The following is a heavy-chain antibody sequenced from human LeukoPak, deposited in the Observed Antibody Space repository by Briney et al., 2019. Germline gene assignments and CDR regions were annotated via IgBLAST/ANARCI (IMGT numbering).Heavy chain of an antibody. CDR1: GFTFSSYA. CDR2: ISGSGGST. D-gene: IGHD3-3*01. J-gene: IGHJ6*02. Sequence: PGGSLRLSCAASGFTFSSYAMSWVRQAPGKGLEWVSAISGSGGSTYYADSVKGRFTISRDNSKNTLYLQMNSLRAEDTAVYYCARDVLRFLEWLPLDVWGQGTTVTVSS. V-gene: IGHV3-23*01. CDR3: ARDVLRFLEWLPLDV.